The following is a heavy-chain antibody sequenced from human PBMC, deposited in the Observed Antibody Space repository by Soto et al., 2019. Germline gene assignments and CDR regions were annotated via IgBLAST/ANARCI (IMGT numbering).Heavy chain of an antibody. J-gene: IGHJ5*02. CDR3: ARTIAVAGTSDWFDP. CDR2: ISSSSRYT. Sequence: QVQVVESGGGLVKPGGSLRLSCAASGFTFSDYYMSWIRQAPGKGLEWVSYISSSSRYTKYADSVKGRFTISRDNAKNSLYLQMNSLRAEDTAVYYCARTIAVAGTSDWFDPWGQGTLVTVSS. D-gene: IGHD6-19*01. V-gene: IGHV3-11*05. CDR1: GFTFSDYY.